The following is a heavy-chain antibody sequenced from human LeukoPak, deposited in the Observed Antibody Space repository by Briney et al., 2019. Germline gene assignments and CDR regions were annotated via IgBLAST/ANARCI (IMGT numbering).Heavy chain of an antibody. Sequence: PGGSLRLSCAASGFTFDTYSMNWVRQAPGKGLEWVSYISSSSSTIYYADSVKGRFTISRDNAKNSLNLQMNSPRAEDTAVYYCAREDYDSSGYYYFDNWGQGTLVTVPS. J-gene: IGHJ4*02. V-gene: IGHV3-48*04. CDR2: ISSSSSTI. D-gene: IGHD3-22*01. CDR1: GFTFDTYS. CDR3: AREDYDSSGYYYFDN.